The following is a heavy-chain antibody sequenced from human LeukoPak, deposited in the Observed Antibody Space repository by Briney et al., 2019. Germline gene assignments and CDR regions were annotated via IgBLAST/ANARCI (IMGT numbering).Heavy chain of an antibody. CDR3: ARQEGYYGSGSPY. CDR2: VFYSGST. V-gene: IGHV4-59*01. CDR1: GGSISNYY. J-gene: IGHJ4*02. D-gene: IGHD3-10*01. Sequence: PSETLSLTCTVSGGSISNYYWSWIRQLPGKGLEWIGFVFYSGSTNYNPSLKSRVTISVDTSKNQFSLKLSSVTAADTAVYYCARQEGYYGSGSPYWGQGTLVTVSS.